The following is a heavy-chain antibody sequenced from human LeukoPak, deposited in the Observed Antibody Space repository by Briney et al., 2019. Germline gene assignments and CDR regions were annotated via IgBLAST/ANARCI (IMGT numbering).Heavy chain of an antibody. CDR1: GGTFSSYA. D-gene: IGHD6-13*01. V-gene: IGHV1-69*13. CDR2: IIPMFGTA. Sequence: ASVKVSCKASGGTFSSYAISWVRQAPGQGLEWMGGIIPMFGTANYAQKFQGRVTITADESTSTAYMELSSLRSEDTAVYYCATDSDPWGPAAGTIDYWGQGTLVTVSS. J-gene: IGHJ4*02. CDR3: ATDSDPWGPAAGTIDY.